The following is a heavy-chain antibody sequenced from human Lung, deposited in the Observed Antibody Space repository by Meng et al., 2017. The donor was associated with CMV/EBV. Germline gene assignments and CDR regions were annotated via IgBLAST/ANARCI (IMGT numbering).Heavy chain of an antibody. CDR2: IRYDGTNT. CDR3: AKGGYCTSSSCYRDWYFDL. Sequence: SXAASGFTFSSFAMHWVRQAPGKGLQWVAFIRYDGTNTYHADPVKGRFSISRDNSKNTLYLQMNSLRAEDTAVYYCAKGGYCTSSSCYRDWYFDLXGRGXLLTFSS. CDR1: GFTFSSFA. J-gene: IGHJ2*01. D-gene: IGHD2-2*02. V-gene: IGHV3-30*02.